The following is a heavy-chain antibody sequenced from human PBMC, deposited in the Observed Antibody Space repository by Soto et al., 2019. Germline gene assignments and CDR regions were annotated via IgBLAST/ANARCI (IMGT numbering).Heavy chain of an antibody. CDR1: GGSISSSSYY. V-gene: IGHV4-39*01. D-gene: IGHD4-17*01. CDR3: ARRGGKYGDYHWYFDL. Sequence: QLQLQESGPGLVKPSETLSLTCTVSGGSISSSSYYWGWIRQPPGKGLEWIASIHYSGSTYYSPSLKSRITISVDTSGNQFSLKLSSVTAADTAVYYGARRGGKYGDYHWYFDLWGRGTLVTVSS. CDR2: IHYSGST. J-gene: IGHJ2*01.